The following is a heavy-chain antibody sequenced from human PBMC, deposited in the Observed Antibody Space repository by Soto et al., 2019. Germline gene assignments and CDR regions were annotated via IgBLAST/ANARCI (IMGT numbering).Heavy chain of an antibody. D-gene: IGHD3-22*01. V-gene: IGHV4-30-4*01. CDR3: ARAGQGDSPGYYHFDY. CDR2: IYYSVST. J-gene: IGHJ4*02. CDR1: PGYISSGDYY. Sequence: KTSETLCITCILYPGYISSGDYYSTWIRKPPGKGLEWIGYIYYSVSTHYNWSLKSRVTMSVGTSKNQFSLKLSSVTAAETSIYYCARAGQGDSPGYYHFDYWGQGTLVTGSS.